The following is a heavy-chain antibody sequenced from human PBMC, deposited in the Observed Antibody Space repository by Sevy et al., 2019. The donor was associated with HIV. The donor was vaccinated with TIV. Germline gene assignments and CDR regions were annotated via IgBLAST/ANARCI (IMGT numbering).Heavy chain of an antibody. Sequence: GGSLRLSCAASDFTFSSYSMNWVRQAPGKGLEWVSSITRSSSYIYYADSVKGRFTISRDNAKNSLYLQMNSLRAEDKDGYYCARGGNGYVGIDYWGQGTLVTVSS. J-gene: IGHJ4*02. V-gene: IGHV3-21*01. CDR3: ARGGNGYVGIDY. CDR1: DFTFSSYS. CDR2: ITRSSSYI. D-gene: IGHD1-1*01.